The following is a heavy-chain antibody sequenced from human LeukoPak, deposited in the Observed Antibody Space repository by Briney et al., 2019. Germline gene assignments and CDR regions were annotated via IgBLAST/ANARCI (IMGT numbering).Heavy chain of an antibody. V-gene: IGHV3-23*01. CDR1: GFTSSSYA. CDR3: AKQVAGTSLFEY. D-gene: IGHD6-19*01. Sequence: GGSLRLSCAASGFTSSSYAMSWVRQAPGRGLEWVSAISGSGGSTYYADSVKGRFTISRDNSKNTLYLQMNSLRAEDTAVYYCAKQVAGTSLFEYWGQGTLVTVSS. CDR2: ISGSGGST. J-gene: IGHJ4*02.